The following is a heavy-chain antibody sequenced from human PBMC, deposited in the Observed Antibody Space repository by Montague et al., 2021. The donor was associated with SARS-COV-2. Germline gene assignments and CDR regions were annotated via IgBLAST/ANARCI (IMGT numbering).Heavy chain of an antibody. CDR2: IYWDDDK. D-gene: IGHD3-9*01. J-gene: IGHJ4*02. Sequence: PALVKPTQTLTLTCTFSGFSLSTSGVGVGWIRQPPGKALEWLALIYWDDDKRYSPSLKSRLTITKDTSKNQVVLTMTNMDPVDTVTYYCAQSNDVLRYFDWTYKMRRFDYWGQGTLVTVSS. V-gene: IGHV2-5*02. CDR3: AQSNDVLRYFDWTYKMRRFDY. CDR1: GFSLSTSGVG.